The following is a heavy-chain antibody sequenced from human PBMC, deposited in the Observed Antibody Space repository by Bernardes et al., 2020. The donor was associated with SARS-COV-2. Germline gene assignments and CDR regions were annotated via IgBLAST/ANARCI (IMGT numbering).Heavy chain of an antibody. CDR1: GGPISSYY. CDR3: ASQTGYSSSWYYY. D-gene: IGHD6-13*01. V-gene: IGHV4-59*01. Sequence: TLSLTCTVSGGPISSYYWSWIRQPPGKGLEWIGYIYYSGSTNYNPSLKSRVTISVDTSKNQFSLKLSSVTAADTAVYYCASQTGYSSSWYYYWGQGTLVTVSS. J-gene: IGHJ4*02. CDR2: IYYSGST.